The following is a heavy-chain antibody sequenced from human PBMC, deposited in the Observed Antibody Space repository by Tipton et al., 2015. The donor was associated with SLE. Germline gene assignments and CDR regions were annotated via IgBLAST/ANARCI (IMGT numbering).Heavy chain of an antibody. Sequence: QLVQSGAEVKKPGESLKISCKGSGYSFTSYWIGWVRQMPGKGLEWMGIIYPGDSDTRYTPSFQGQVTISAGRSISTAYRQWSSLTASDPALYYCAKRGRWDHFDYWGQGTLVTVSS. J-gene: IGHJ4*02. CDR1: GYSFTSYW. CDR2: IYPGDSDT. V-gene: IGHV5-51*01. CDR3: AKRGRWDHFDY. D-gene: IGHD1-26*01.